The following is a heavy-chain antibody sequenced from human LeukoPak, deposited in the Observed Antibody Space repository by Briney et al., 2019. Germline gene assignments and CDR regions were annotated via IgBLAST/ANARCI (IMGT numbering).Heavy chain of an antibody. V-gene: IGHV4-39*01. J-gene: IGHJ4*02. CDR3: ARGPTYQPIDY. CDR1: GGSISSNSYY. CDR2: IYYSGST. D-gene: IGHD2-2*01. Sequence: SETLSLTCTVSGGSISSNSYYWDWIRQPPGKGLEWIGSIYYSGSTYYNPSLKSRVTISVDTSKNQFSLKLSSVTAADTAVYYCARGPTYQPIDYWGQGTLVTVSS.